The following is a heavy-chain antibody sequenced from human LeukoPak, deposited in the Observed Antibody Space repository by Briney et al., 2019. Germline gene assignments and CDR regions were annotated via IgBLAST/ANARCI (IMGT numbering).Heavy chain of an antibody. CDR3: ARDRVPNTYYYGSGSDY. J-gene: IGHJ4*02. D-gene: IGHD3-10*01. CDR1: GFTFSSYA. V-gene: IGHV3-33*08. CDR2: IWYDGSNK. Sequence: GGSLRLSCAASGFTFSSYAMHWVRQAPGKGLEWVAVIWYDGSNKYYADSVKGRFTISRDNSKNTLYLQMNSLRAEDTAVYYCARDRVPNTYYYGSGSDYWGQGTLVTVSS.